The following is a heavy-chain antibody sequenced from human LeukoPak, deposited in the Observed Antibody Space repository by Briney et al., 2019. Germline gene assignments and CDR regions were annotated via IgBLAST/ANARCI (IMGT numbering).Heavy chain of an antibody. Sequence: GGFLRLSCAASGFTFSSYGMHWVRQAPGKGLEWVAFIRYDGSNKYYADSVKGRFTISRDNSKNTLYLQMNSLRAEDTAVYYCAKDKPEWYNWKNWFNPWGQGTLVTVSS. J-gene: IGHJ5*02. CDR2: IRYDGSNK. CDR1: GFTFSSYG. V-gene: IGHV3-30*02. D-gene: IGHD1-20*01. CDR3: AKDKPEWYNWKNWFNP.